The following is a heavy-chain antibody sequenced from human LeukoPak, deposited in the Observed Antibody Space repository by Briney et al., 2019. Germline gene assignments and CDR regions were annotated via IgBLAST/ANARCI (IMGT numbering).Heavy chain of an antibody. CDR2: IYYGGSA. Sequence: PSETLSLTCTVSGGSISSSSYDWGWIRQSPGKGLEWIGSIYYGGSAYYNPSLKSRVTISVDTSKNQFSLKLSSVTAADTAVYYCARHGYSSSWYDFSRYYFDYWGQGTLVTVSS. J-gene: IGHJ4*02. V-gene: IGHV4-39*07. CDR3: ARHGYSSSWYDFSRYYFDY. D-gene: IGHD6-13*01. CDR1: GGSISSSSYD.